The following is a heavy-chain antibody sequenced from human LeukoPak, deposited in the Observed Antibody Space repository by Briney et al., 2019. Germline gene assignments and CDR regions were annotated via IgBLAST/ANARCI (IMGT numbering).Heavy chain of an antibody. CDR1: GFTFGNYA. Sequence: PGGSLRLSCAASGFTFGNYAMSWVRQAPGKGLEWVSGITDSGDSTYYADSVKGRFTISSDNSKYTVYLQMNSLRAEDTAVYYCAKTPGIAVVLYYFDYWGQGMLVTVSS. CDR3: AKTPGIAVVLYYFDY. CDR2: ITDSGDST. D-gene: IGHD6-19*01. J-gene: IGHJ4*02. V-gene: IGHV3-23*01.